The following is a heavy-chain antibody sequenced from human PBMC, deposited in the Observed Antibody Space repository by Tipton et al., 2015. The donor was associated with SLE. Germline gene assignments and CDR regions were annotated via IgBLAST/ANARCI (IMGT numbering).Heavy chain of an antibody. D-gene: IGHD1-26*01. CDR2: VYYSGST. Sequence: TLSLTCTVSDDSFSTYYWRWIRQPPGGGLEGIGYVYYSGSTNYNPSLKSRVTISVDTSKNQFSLNLSSVTAADTAIYYCARVGYSGTSPYYYYYMDVWGKGTTVTVSS. CDR1: DDSFSTYY. CDR3: ARVGYSGTSPYYYYYMDV. J-gene: IGHJ6*03. V-gene: IGHV4-59*01.